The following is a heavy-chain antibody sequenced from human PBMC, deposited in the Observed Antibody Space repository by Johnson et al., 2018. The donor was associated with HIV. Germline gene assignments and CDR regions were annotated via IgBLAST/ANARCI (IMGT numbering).Heavy chain of an antibody. CDR3: ASGKSWHRDAFDI. CDR2: INSDGSST. J-gene: IGHJ3*02. CDR1: GFTFSGYD. D-gene: IGHD6-13*01. Sequence: EVQLVESGGGLVQPGGSLRLSCAASGFTFSGYDMHWVRRAPGKGLVWVSHINSDGSSTSYADSVKGRFTISRDNAKNTLFVQMSSLRAEDTAVYYCASGKSWHRDAFDIWGQGTMVTVSS. V-gene: IGHV3-74*02.